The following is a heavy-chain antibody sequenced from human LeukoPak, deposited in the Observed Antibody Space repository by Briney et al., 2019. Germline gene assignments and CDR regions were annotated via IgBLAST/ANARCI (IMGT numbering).Heavy chain of an antibody. CDR1: GFTFSSYG. CDR2: IWYDGSNK. D-gene: IGHD3-9*01. CDR3: ARTMRPILTGYYSLDY. J-gene: IGHJ4*02. Sequence: PGGSLRLSCAASGFTFSSYGMHWVRQAPGKGLEWVAVIWYDGSNKYYADSVKGRFTISRDNSKNTLYLQMNGLRAEDTAVYYCARTMRPILTGYYSLDYWGQGTLVTVSS. V-gene: IGHV3-33*01.